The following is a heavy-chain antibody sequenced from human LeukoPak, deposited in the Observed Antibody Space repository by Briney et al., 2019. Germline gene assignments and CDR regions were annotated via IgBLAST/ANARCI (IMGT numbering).Heavy chain of an antibody. V-gene: IGHV4-59*08. CDR1: GGTISSNY. CDR3: ARHPYYYDSSGYVY. D-gene: IGHD3-22*01. J-gene: IGHJ4*02. Sequence: SETLSLTCTVSGGTISSNYWSWLRQPPGKGLEWFGYIYYSGNTNYNPSLKSRVTISVDTSKNQFSLKLSSVTAADTAVYYRARHPYYYDSSGYVYWGQGTLVTVSS. CDR2: IYYSGNT.